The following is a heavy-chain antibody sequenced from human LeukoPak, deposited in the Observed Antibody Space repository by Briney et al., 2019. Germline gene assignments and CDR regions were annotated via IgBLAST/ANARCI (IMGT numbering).Heavy chain of an antibody. J-gene: IGHJ4*02. CDR3: ARASYCSGGSCYSAN. CDR1: GFTFSTSA. Sequence: PGGSLRLSCAASGFTFSTSAMHWVRQAPGKGLEYVSGISSNGGTTYYANSVKGRFTISRENSKSTLYLQMGSLRAEDMAVYYCARASYCSGGSCYSANWGQGTLVTVSS. D-gene: IGHD2-15*01. V-gene: IGHV3-64*01. CDR2: ISSNGGTT.